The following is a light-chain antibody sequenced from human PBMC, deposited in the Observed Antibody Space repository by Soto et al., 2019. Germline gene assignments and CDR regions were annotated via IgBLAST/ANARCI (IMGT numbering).Light chain of an antibody. Sequence: EIVLTQSPATLSLSPGERATLSCRASQSVSSYLAWYQQKPGQAPRLLIYDASNRATGIPARFSGSGSGTDFTLTISSLEPEDFAVDYCQQRSNWQVTFGGGTKVEIK. J-gene: IGKJ4*01. CDR1: QSVSSY. CDR2: DAS. CDR3: QQRSNWQVT. V-gene: IGKV3-11*01.